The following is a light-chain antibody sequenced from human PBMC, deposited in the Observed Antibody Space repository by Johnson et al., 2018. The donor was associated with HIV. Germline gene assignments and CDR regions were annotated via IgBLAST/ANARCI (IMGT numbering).Light chain of an antibody. CDR1: NSNFGNNY. CDR3: GTWDSSLSAGV. Sequence: QSVLTQPPSVSAAPGQKVTISCSGNNSNFGNNYVSWYQQLPETAPKLLIYENNKRPSGIPDRFSGSKSGTSATLGVTGLQTGDEADYYCGTWDSSLSAGVFGTGTTVTVL. V-gene: IGLV1-51*02. CDR2: ENN. J-gene: IGLJ1*01.